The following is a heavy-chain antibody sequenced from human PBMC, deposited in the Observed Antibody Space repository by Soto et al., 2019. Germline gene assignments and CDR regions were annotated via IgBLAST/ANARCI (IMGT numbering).Heavy chain of an antibody. V-gene: IGHV3-48*02. Sequence: GGSLRLSCAASGFTFSSYSMNWVRQAPGKGLEWVSYISSSSSTIYYADSVKGRFTISRDNAKNSLYLQMNSLRDEDTAVYYCARLRDFSTYYYYYGMDVWGQGTTVTVSS. J-gene: IGHJ6*02. CDR3: ARLRDFSTYYYYYGMDV. CDR2: ISSSSSTI. D-gene: IGHD3-3*01. CDR1: GFTFSSYS.